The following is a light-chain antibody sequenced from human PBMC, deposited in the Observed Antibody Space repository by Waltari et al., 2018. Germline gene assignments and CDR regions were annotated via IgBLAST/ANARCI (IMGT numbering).Light chain of an antibody. J-gene: IGKJ1*01. Sequence: EIVFTQSPGTLSLSPGERANLSCRASQSLSIYLAWYQQKPGRAPRLLIYHASSRATGVPDRFSGSGSGTDFSLTISRLEPEDFAVYYCQHYVSLPVTFGQGTKVEIK. CDR1: QSLSIY. V-gene: IGKV3-20*01. CDR3: QHYVSLPVT. CDR2: HAS.